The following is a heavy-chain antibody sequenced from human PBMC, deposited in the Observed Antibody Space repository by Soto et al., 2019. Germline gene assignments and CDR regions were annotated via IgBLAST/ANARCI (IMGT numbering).Heavy chain of an antibody. CDR2: SSATGAGT. CDR3: ATDRRAGGNYGFYSDF. J-gene: IGHJ4*02. V-gene: IGHV3-23*01. CDR1: GFTFSSYG. Sequence: EVQLLESGGGLVQPGGSLRLSCAASGFTFSSYGMTWVRQAPGKGLEWVSFSSATGAGTYYADSVKGRFTISRDNSKNTLYLPMTSLRADDTAVYYCATDRRAGGNYGFYSDFWGQGALLIVSS. D-gene: IGHD1-7*01.